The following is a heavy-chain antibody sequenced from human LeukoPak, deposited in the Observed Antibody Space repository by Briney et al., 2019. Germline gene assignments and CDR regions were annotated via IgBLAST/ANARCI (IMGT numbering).Heavy chain of an antibody. CDR3: ASHRGSSWIPGNWFDP. CDR1: GGSISSYY. V-gene: IGHV4-39*01. CDR2: IYYSGST. J-gene: IGHJ5*02. Sequence: SETLSLTCTVSGGSISSYYWGWIRQPPGKGLEWIGSIYYSGSTYYNPSLKSRVTISVDTSKNQFSLKLSSVTAADTAVYYCASHRGSSWIPGNWFDPWGQGTLVTVSS. D-gene: IGHD6-13*01.